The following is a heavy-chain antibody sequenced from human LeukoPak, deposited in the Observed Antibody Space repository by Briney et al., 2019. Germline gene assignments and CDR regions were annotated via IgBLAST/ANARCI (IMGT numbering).Heavy chain of an antibody. CDR2: IYYSGST. CDR1: GGSISSSSYY. D-gene: IGHD2-2*01. Sequence: SETLSLTCTVSGGSISSSSYYWSWIRQPPGKGLEWIGYIYYSGSTNYNPSLKSRVTISVDTSKNQFSLKLSSVTAADTAVYYCARGHCSSTSCYGGVDYWGQGTLVTVSS. J-gene: IGHJ4*02. V-gene: IGHV4-61*01. CDR3: ARGHCSSTSCYGGVDY.